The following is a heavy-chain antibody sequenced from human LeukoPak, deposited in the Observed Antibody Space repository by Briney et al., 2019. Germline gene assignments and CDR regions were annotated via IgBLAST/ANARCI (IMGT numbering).Heavy chain of an antibody. Sequence: PGGSLTLSCAASGFTLSNYAMSWVRQVPGKGLESVSAISGSDGGTYYADSVKGRFIISRDNSKNTLYLQMNSLRAEDTAVYYCAKGVSYYLNWFDLWGQGTLVTVSS. D-gene: IGHD3-22*01. V-gene: IGHV3-23*01. CDR2: ISGSDGGT. CDR3: AKGVSYYLNWFDL. CDR1: GFTLSNYA. J-gene: IGHJ5*02.